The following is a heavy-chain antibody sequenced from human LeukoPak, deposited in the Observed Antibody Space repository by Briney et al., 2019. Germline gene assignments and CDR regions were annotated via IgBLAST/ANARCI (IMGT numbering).Heavy chain of an antibody. CDR3: ARGNGGYDFDY. V-gene: IGHV4-59*01. CDR1: GGSISSYY. Sequence: SETLSLTCTVSGGSISSYYWSWIRQPPGKGLEWIEYFYYSGSTNYNPSLKSRVTISVDTSKNQFSLKLNSVTAADTAVYYCARGNGGYDFDYWGQGTLVTVSS. CDR2: FYYSGST. J-gene: IGHJ4*02. D-gene: IGHD5-12*01.